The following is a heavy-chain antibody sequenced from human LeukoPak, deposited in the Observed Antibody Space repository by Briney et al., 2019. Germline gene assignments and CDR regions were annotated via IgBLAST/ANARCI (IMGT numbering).Heavy chain of an antibody. CDR3: ARVGAVAVLYYFDY. J-gene: IGHJ4*02. V-gene: IGHV1-2*06. D-gene: IGHD6-19*01. CDR2: INPDSGDT. Sequence: AAVKVSCKASGYTFTGYYMHWVRQAPGQGLEWMGRINPDSGDTNYAQKFQGRVTMPSDTSISTAYMELSRLRSDDTAVYYCARVGAVAVLYYFDYWGQGTLVTVSS. CDR1: GYTFTGYY.